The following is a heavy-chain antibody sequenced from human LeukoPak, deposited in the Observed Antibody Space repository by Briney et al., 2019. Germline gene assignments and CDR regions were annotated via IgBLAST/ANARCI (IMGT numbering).Heavy chain of an antibody. Sequence: SETLSLTCAVYGGSFSGYYWSWIRQPPGKGLEWIGEINHSGSTNYNPSLKSRVTISVDTSKNQFSLKLSSVTAADTAVYYCARGTRITMIVVVPKRLDYWGQGTLVTVSS. J-gene: IGHJ4*02. CDR2: INHSGST. D-gene: IGHD3-22*01. V-gene: IGHV4-34*01. CDR3: ARGTRITMIVVVPKRLDY. CDR1: GGSFSGYY.